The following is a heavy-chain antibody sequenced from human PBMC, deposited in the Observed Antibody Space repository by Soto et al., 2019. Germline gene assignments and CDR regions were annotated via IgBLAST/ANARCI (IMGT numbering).Heavy chain of an antibody. CDR2: IYYSGST. CDR3: ARHGLVQLERPWFDP. CDR1: GGSISSSSYY. V-gene: IGHV4-39*01. Sequence: PSETLSLTCTVSGGSISSSSYYWCWILHPPGKGLEWIGSIYYSGSTYYNPSLKSRVTISVDTSKNQFSLKLSSVTAADTAVYYCARHGLVQLERPWFDPWGQGTLVTVSS. J-gene: IGHJ5*02. D-gene: IGHD1-1*01.